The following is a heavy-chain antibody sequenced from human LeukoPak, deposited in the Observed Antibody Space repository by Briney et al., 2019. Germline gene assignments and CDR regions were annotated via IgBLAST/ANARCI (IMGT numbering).Heavy chain of an antibody. CDR2: MNPNSGNT. CDR1: GYTFTSYD. CDR3: ARGYYDSSGWDYYYYYYMDV. J-gene: IGHJ6*03. V-gene: IGHV1-8*03. Sequence: ASVKVSCKASGYTFTSYDINWVRQATGQGLEWMGWMNPNSGNTGYAQKFQGGVTITRNTSISTAYMELSSLRSEDTAVYYCARGYYDSSGWDYYYYYYMDVWGKGTTVTVSS. D-gene: IGHD3-22*01.